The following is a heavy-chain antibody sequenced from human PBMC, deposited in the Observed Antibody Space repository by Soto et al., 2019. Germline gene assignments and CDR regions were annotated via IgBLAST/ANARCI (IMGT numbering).Heavy chain of an antibody. J-gene: IGHJ4*02. CDR2: IKSKTDGGTT. CDR1: GFTFSNAW. CDR3: TTWARSGSLYYFDY. V-gene: IGHV3-15*07. Sequence: EVQLVESGGGLVKPGGSLRLSCAASGFTFSNAWMNWVRQAPGKGLEWVGRIKSKTDGGTTDYAAPVKGRFTISRDDSKNTLYQQMNIMKTEDTAVYYCTTWARSGSLYYFDYWGQGTLVTVSS. D-gene: IGHD1-26*01.